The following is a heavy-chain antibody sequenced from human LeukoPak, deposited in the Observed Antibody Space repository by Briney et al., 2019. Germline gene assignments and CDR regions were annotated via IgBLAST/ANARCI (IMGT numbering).Heavy chain of an antibody. CDR2: IYYAGST. CDR3: ARTQYSRSFDY. J-gene: IGHJ4*02. Sequence: PSETLSLTCTVSGGSISSGDYSWSWIRQPPGKGLEWIGYIYYAGSTFYNPSLKSRVAISVDTSKNQFSLKLSSVTAADTALYYCARTQYSRSFDYWGQGTLVTVSS. CDR1: GGSISSGDYS. V-gene: IGHV4-30-4*08. D-gene: IGHD6-6*01.